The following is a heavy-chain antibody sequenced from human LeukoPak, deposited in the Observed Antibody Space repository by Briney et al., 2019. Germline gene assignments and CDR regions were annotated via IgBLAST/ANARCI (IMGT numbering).Heavy chain of an antibody. CDR3: ARGSDVTYYDFWSGYYTSDY. CDR2: IIPIFGTA. CDR1: GGTFSSYA. D-gene: IGHD3-3*01. V-gene: IGHV1-69*05. J-gene: IGHJ4*02. Sequence: SVKVSCKASGGTFSSYAISWVRQAPGQGLEWMGGIIPIFGTANYAQKLQGRVTMTTDTSTSTAYMELRSLRSDDTAVYYCARGSDVTYYDFWSGYYTSDYWGQGTLVTVSS.